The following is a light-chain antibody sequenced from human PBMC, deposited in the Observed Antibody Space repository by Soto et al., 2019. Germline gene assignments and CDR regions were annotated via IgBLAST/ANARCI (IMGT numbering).Light chain of an antibody. Sequence: QSVLTQPASVSGSPGQSITISCTGTSSDVGGENYVSWYQQHPGRAPKLMIHDVNKRPPGVPDRFSASKSGNTASLTISGLQAEDEADYFCCSYAGAYRYVFGSGTKLTVL. J-gene: IGLJ1*01. CDR2: DVN. CDR1: SSDVGGENY. V-gene: IGLV2-11*01. CDR3: CSYAGAYRYV.